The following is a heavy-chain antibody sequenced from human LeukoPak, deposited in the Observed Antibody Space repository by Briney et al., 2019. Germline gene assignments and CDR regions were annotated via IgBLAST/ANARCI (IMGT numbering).Heavy chain of an antibody. CDR2: IIPIFGTA. CDR3: ARDEVGYCSGGSCYQIEY. V-gene: IGHV1-69*13. Sequence: SVKVSCKASGGTFSSYAISWVRQAPGQGLEWMGGIIPIFGTANYAQKFQGRVTITADESTSTAYMELSSLRSEDTAVYYCARDEVGYCSGGSCYQIEYWGQGTLVTVSS. J-gene: IGHJ4*02. D-gene: IGHD2-15*01. CDR1: GGTFSSYA.